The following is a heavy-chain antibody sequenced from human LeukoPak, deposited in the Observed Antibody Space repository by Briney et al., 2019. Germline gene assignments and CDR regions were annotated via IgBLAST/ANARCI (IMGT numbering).Heavy chain of an antibody. CDR2: ISGSGGST. CDR1: GFTFSSYA. Sequence: GGSLRLSCAASGFTFSSYAMIWVRQAAGKGLEWVSVISGSGGSTYYADSVKGRFTISRDNSKDTLYLQMNSLRADDTAVYYCAKDEWLQSFDYWGQGTLVTVSS. J-gene: IGHJ4*02. D-gene: IGHD5-24*01. CDR3: AKDEWLQSFDY. V-gene: IGHV3-23*01.